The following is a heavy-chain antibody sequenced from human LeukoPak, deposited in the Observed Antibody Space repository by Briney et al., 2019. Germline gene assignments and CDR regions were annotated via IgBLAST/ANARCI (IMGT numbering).Heavy chain of an antibody. D-gene: IGHD2-2*01. Sequence: SGPTLVHPTRTLTLTRSCSGFSLNTAAVGGAWIRQPPGKVLEWLALSLGSEHKRYSPYLQSRITITTGTSKIQVVLTMTSMDPLDTATYYGAHDAPGNYAFDFWGQGTLVTVSS. V-gene: IGHV2-5*01. CDR3: AHDAPGNYAFDF. CDR1: GFSLNTAAVG. J-gene: IGHJ4*02. CDR2: SLGSEHK.